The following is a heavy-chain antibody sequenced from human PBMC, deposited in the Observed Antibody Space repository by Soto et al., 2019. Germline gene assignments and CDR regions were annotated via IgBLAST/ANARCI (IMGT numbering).Heavy chain of an antibody. D-gene: IGHD6-19*01. CDR3: ARSSVAGTWGYYFDY. CDR2: ISYVGNHE. V-gene: IGHV3-30-3*01. CDR1: GFIFTTYA. J-gene: IGHJ4*02. Sequence: QVHLVESGGGVVQPGRSLRLSCAASGFIFTTYAMHWVRQAPGKGLEWVAVISYVGNHEYYADSVRGRFTISRDNSKNTLYLQMDSLRADDTALYYCARSSVAGTWGYYFDYWGQGALVTVSS.